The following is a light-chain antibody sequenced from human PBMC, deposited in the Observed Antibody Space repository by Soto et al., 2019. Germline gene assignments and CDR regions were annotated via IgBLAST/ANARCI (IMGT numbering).Light chain of an antibody. CDR2: KAS. J-gene: IGKJ1*01. CDR3: QPYNSYWT. V-gene: IGKV1-5*03. Sequence: DIQMTQSPSTLSASVGDRVTITCRASQSVSSSLAWYQQKPGKAPKLLIYKASSLESWVPSRFSGSGSETEFTLTITSVQPDDFATYYCQPYNSYWTFGQGTKVEIK. CDR1: QSVSSS.